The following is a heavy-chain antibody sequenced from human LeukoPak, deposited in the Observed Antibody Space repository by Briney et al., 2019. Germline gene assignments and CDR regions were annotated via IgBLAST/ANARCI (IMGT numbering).Heavy chain of an antibody. CDR2: IYFSGST. V-gene: IGHV4-59*01. CDR3: ARSYDTNFDY. CDR1: GGSIRSYY. D-gene: IGHD3-3*01. J-gene: IGHJ4*02. Sequence: SETLSLTCTVSGGSIRSYYWSWIRQPPGKGLEWIGYIYFSGSTSYNPSLKSRVTISVDRSKNQFSLKLSSVAAADTAVCYCARSYDTNFDYWGQGTLVTVSS.